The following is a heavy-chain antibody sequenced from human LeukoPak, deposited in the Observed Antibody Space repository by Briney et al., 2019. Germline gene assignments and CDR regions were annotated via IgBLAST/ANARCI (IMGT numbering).Heavy chain of an antibody. J-gene: IGHJ4*02. CDR2: IYYSGST. Sequence: SETLSLTCTVSGGSISSTSYYWGWIRQPPGKGLEWSGYIYYSGSTNYNPSLKSRVTISVDTSKNQFSLQLSSVTAADTAVYYCARESYYDSSGYYYFDYWGQGTLVTVSS. D-gene: IGHD3-22*01. V-gene: IGHV4-61*01. CDR1: GGSISSTSYY. CDR3: ARESYYDSSGYYYFDY.